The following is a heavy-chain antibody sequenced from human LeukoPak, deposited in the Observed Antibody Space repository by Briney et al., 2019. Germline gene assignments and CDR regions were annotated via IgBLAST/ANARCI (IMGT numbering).Heavy chain of an antibody. V-gene: IGHV3-49*03. Sequence: PGRSLRLSCIVSGFTFGDYVMSWFRQAPGQGLEWVGFIRSKAYGGTTEYAASVKGRFTILRDDSKSIAYLQMNSLKTKDTAVYYCSRGRWQQQPVFDYWGQGTLVTVSS. J-gene: IGHJ4*02. CDR1: GFTFGDYV. CDR2: IRSKAYGGTT. D-gene: IGHD6-13*01. CDR3: SRGRWQQQPVFDY.